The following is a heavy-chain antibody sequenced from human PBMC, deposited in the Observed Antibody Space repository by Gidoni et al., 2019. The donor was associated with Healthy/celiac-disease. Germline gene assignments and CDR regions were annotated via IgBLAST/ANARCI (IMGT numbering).Heavy chain of an antibody. V-gene: IGHV3-23*04. CDR3: AKRGISGWVPFDY. D-gene: IGHD6-19*01. CDR2: ISGIAGST. Sequence: EVQLVETGGGLLQPGGCLRLSCAASGFTFSIYAMSWVRQAPGKRLGRVSAISGIAGSTYYADSVKGRFTISRDNSKNTRYLQMNSLRAEDTAVYYSAKRGISGWVPFDYWGQGTLVTVSS. J-gene: IGHJ4*02. CDR1: GFTFSIYA.